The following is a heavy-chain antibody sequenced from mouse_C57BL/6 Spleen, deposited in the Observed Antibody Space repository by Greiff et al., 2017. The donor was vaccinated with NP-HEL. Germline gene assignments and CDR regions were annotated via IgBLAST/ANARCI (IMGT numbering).Heavy chain of an antibody. V-gene: IGHV1-82*01. CDR1: GYAFSSSW. CDR3: AVYDGYWGGFAY. CDR2: IYPGDGDT. D-gene: IGHD2-3*01. Sequence: VQLQQSGPELVKPGASVTISCKASGYAFSSSWMNWVKQRPGKGLEWIGRIYPGDGDTNYNGKFKGKATLTADKSSSPAYMQLSSLTSEDSAVYFCAVYDGYWGGFAYWGQGTLVTVSA. J-gene: IGHJ3*01.